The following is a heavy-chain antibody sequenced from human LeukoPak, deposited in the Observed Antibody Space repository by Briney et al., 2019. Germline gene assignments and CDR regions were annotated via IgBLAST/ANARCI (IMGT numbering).Heavy chain of an antibody. CDR2: SRNKANSDTT. D-gene: IGHD6-19*01. V-gene: IGHV3-72*01. CDR1: GFTFSDHY. Sequence: GGSLRLSCAASGFTFSDHYVDWVRQAPGKGLEWVGRSRNKANSDTTEYAASVKGRFTISREDSKNTMYLQMNSLRAEDTAVYYCAKDQGYSSAWYSRDGFDMWGQGTMVTVSS. J-gene: IGHJ3*02. CDR3: AKDQGYSSAWYSRDGFDM.